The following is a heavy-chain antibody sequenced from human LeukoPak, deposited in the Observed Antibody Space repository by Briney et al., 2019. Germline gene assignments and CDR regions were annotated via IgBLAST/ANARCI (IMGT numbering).Heavy chain of an antibody. V-gene: IGHV1-24*01. J-gene: IGHJ4*02. CDR1: AYTLTELS. CDR3: ATAMRGWYYFDY. Sequence: ASVKVSCKVSAYTLTELSMHWVRQAPGKGLEWMGGFDPEDGETIYAQKFQGRVTMTEDTSTDTAYMELSSLRSEDTAVYYCATAMRGWYYFDYWGQGTLVTVSS. CDR2: FDPEDGET. D-gene: IGHD6-19*01.